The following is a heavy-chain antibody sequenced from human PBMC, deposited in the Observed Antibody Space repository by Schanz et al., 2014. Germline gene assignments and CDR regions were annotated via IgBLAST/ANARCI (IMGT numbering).Heavy chain of an antibody. J-gene: IGHJ6*02. CDR1: GFTFSKYG. CDR2: IWYNGSNK. CDR3: ARAQGVIRLYYGVDV. Sequence: QVQLVESGGGVVQPGRSLRLSCAASGFTFSKYGVHWVRQAPGKGLEWVAVIWYNGSNKYYADSVRGRFTISRDNSMNTVYLQMNSLRSDDAAVYYCARAQGVIRLYYGVDVWGQGTTVIVSS. D-gene: IGHD3-10*01. V-gene: IGHV3-33*01.